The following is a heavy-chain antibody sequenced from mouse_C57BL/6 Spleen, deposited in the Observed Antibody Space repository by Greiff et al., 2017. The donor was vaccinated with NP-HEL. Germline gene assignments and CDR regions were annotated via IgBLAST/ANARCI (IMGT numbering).Heavy chain of an antibody. D-gene: IGHD3-2*02. Sequence: ESGPGLVKPSQSLSLTCSVTGYSITSGYYWNWIRQFPGNKLEWMGYISYDGSNNYNPSLKNRISITRDTSKNQFFLKLNSVTTEDTATYYCARASSGCFAYWGQGTLVTVSA. CDR2: ISYDGSN. J-gene: IGHJ3*01. CDR3: ARASSGCFAY. CDR1: GYSITSGYY. V-gene: IGHV3-6*01.